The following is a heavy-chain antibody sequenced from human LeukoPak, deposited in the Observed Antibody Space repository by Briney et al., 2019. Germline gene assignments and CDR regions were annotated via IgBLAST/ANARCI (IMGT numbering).Heavy chain of an antibody. V-gene: IGHV1-2*02. CDR2: INPNSGGT. D-gene: IGHD3-10*01. CDR1: GYTFTVYY. J-gene: IGHJ5*02. Sequence: ASVKVSCKASGYTFTVYYMHWVRHAPGQGLEWMGWINPNSGGTNYAQKFQGRVTMTRDTSISTAYMELSRLRSDDTAVYYCARVRLYYYGSGSYNWFDPWGQGTLVTVSS. CDR3: ARVRLYYYGSGSYNWFDP.